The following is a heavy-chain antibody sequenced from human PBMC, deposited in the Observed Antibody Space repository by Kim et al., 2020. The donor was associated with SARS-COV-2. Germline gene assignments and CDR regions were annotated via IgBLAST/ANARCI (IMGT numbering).Heavy chain of an antibody. CDR2: IYYSGST. Sequence: SETLSLTCTVSGGSISSSSYYWGWIRQPPGKGLEWIGSIYYSGSTYYNPSLKSRVTISVDTSKNQFSLKLSSVTAADTAVYYCARTSAFDYWGQGTLVTVSS. D-gene: IGHD2-2*01. CDR1: GGSISSSSYY. V-gene: IGHV4-39*01. J-gene: IGHJ4*02. CDR3: ARTSAFDY.